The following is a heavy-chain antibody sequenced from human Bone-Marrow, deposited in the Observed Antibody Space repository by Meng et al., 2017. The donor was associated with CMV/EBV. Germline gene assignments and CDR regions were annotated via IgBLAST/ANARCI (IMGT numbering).Heavy chain of an antibody. V-gene: IGHV3-30*03. Sequence: LRLSCAASGFTFSSYGMHWVRQAPGKGLEWVAIISYDGSNKYYADSVKGRFTISRDNSKNTLYLQMNSLRAEDTAVYYCASRAWLDPWGQGTLVTVSS. CDR2: ISYDGSNK. CDR3: ASRAWLDP. J-gene: IGHJ5*02. CDR1: GFTFSSYG.